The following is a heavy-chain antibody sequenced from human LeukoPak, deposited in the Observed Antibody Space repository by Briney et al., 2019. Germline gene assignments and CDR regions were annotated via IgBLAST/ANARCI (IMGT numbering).Heavy chain of an antibody. J-gene: IGHJ4*02. Sequence: PSETLSLTCAVYGGSFSGYYWSWIRQPPGKGLECIGEINHSGSTNYNPSLKSRVTISVDTSKNQFSLKLSSVTAADTAVYYCARRSGSSSEVDYWGQGTLVTVSS. D-gene: IGHD3-10*01. CDR3: ARRSGSSSEVDY. CDR1: GGSFSGYY. V-gene: IGHV4-34*01. CDR2: INHSGST.